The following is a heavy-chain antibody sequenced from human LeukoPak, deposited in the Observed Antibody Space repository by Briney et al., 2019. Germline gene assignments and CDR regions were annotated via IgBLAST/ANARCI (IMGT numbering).Heavy chain of an antibody. CDR2: IYYSGST. D-gene: IGHD1-26*01. V-gene: IGHV4-59*01. Sequence: SETLSLTCTVSGGSINNYYWSWMRQPPGKGLEWIGYIYYSGSTNYNPSLKSRVTISVDTSKNQFSLKLSSVTAADTAVYYCARARIVGPTNFDYWGQGTLVTVSS. CDR1: GGSINNYY. J-gene: IGHJ4*02. CDR3: ARARIVGPTNFDY.